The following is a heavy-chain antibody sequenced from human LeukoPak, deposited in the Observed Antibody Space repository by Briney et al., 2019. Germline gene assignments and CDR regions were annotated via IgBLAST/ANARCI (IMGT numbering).Heavy chain of an antibody. CDR3: ARGVATSY. J-gene: IGHJ4*02. Sequence: GGSLRLSCAASGFTFSSYWMSWVRQAPGKGLEWVANIRQDGSEEYYVDSVKGRFTISRDNAKNSLYLQMNSLRAEDTAMYYCARGVATSYWGQGSLVTVSS. CDR1: GFTFSSYW. D-gene: IGHD5-12*01. V-gene: IGHV3-7*03. CDR2: IRQDGSEE.